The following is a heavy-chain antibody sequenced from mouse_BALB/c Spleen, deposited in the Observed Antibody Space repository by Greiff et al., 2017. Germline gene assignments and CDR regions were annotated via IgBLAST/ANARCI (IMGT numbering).Heavy chain of an antibody. Sequence: EVQLQQSGAELVKPGASVKLSCTASGFNIKDTYMHWVKQRPEQGLEWIGRIDPANGNTKYDPKFQGKATITADTSPNTAYLQLSSLTSEDTAVYYCARLYDDGPAWFAYWGQGTLVTVSA. J-gene: IGHJ3*01. CDR3: ARLYDDGPAWFAY. CDR2: IDPANGNT. CDR1: GFNIKDTY. D-gene: IGHD2-14*01. V-gene: IGHV14-3*02.